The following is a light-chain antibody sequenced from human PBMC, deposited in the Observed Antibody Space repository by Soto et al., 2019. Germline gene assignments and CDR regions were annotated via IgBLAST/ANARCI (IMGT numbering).Light chain of an antibody. CDR2: KAS. CDR3: QQRSNWGIT. CDR1: QTISSW. Sequence: DIQMTQSPSTLSGSVGDRVTITCRASQTISSWLAWYQQKPGKAPKLLIYKASSLESGAPSRFSGSGSGTDFTLTISSLEPEDFAVYYCQQRSNWGITFGQGTRLEI. V-gene: IGKV1-5*03. J-gene: IGKJ5*01.